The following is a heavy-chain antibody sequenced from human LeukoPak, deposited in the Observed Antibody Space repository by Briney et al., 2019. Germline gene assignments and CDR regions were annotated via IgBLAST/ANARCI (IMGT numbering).Heavy chain of an antibody. CDR3: AKSSSPMVVVVISDSYFDL. CDR2: INWNSGSI. CDR1: VFSFDDYA. D-gene: IGHD3-22*01. Sequence: GGSLRLTCVASVFSFDDYAMCWVRQAPGKGLEWVSGINWNSGSIGHADSVKGRFTISRDNAKNSLYLQMNGLRLEDMALYYCAKSSSPMVVVVISDSYFDLWGRGTLVTVSS. J-gene: IGHJ2*01. V-gene: IGHV3-9*03.